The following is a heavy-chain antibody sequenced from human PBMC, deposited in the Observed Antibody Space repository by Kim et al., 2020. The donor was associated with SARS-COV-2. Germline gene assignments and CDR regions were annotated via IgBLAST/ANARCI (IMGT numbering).Heavy chain of an antibody. J-gene: IGHJ4*02. V-gene: IGHV3-23*01. CDR1: GFTFSSYA. Sequence: GGSLRLSCAASGFTFSSYAMSWVRQAPGKGLEWVSAISGSGGSTYYADSVKGRFTISRDNSKNTLYLQMNSLRAEDTAVYYCAKILPMVRGVIAPYYFDYWGQGTLVTVSS. D-gene: IGHD3-10*01. CDR2: ISGSGGST. CDR3: AKILPMVRGVIAPYYFDY.